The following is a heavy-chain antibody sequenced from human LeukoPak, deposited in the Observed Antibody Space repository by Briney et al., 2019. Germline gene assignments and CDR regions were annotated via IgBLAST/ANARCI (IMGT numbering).Heavy chain of an antibody. Sequence: GESLKISCKASGYSFTTYWIGWVRQMPGKDLEWMGIIYPSDSDTTYSPSFQGQVTISADKSISTAYLQWSSLKASDTAMYYCARLISDSWYYFDSWGQGTLVTVSS. CDR1: GYSFTTYW. J-gene: IGHJ4*02. D-gene: IGHD6-13*01. CDR3: ARLISDSWYYFDS. V-gene: IGHV5-51*01. CDR2: IYPSDSDT.